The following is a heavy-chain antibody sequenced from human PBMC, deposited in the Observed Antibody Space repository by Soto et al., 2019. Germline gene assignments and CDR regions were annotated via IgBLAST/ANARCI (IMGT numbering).Heavy chain of an antibody. Sequence: VQLVESGGDVVQPGRSLRLSCETSGFSFSSYVLHWVRQAPGKGLEWVAVLSYYERDKYYADSVKGRFTISRDNSKTTLYLQMNSLRTEDTAVYYCAREGSGDAYSAGGAMDCWGQGTLVTVSS. CDR3: AREGSGDAYSAGGAMDC. D-gene: IGHD4-4*01. J-gene: IGHJ4*02. CDR1: GFSFSSYV. CDR2: LSYYERDK. V-gene: IGHV3-30*04.